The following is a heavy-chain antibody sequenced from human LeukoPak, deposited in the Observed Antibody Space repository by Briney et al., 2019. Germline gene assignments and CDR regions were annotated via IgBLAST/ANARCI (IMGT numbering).Heavy chain of an antibody. J-gene: IGHJ4*02. Sequence: PGGSVTLSCAGSGFTYSSYAMSWLRQAPGKGLEWVSYISGSGGSTSYEDSVKGRFTITRDNSKNTLDQQMNSRRAEDKAVDYCARDRQQLANFDYWGQGTLVTVSS. CDR2: ISGSGGST. CDR3: ARDRQQLANFDY. V-gene: IGHV3-23*01. CDR1: GFTYSSYA. D-gene: IGHD6-13*01.